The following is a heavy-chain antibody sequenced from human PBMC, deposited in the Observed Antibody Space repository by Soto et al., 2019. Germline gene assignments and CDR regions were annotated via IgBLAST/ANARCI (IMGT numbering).Heavy chain of an antibody. J-gene: IGHJ4*02. D-gene: IGHD6-6*01. V-gene: IGHV3-7*03. CDR1: GFTFSSYW. CDR3: AREVYSSSPGGVDY. CDR2: IKQDGSEK. Sequence: LRLSCAASGFTFSSYWMSWVRQAPGKGLEWVANIKQDGSEKYYVDSVKGRFTISRDNAKNSLYLQMNSLRAEDTAVYYCAREVYSSSPGGVDYWGQGTLVTVSS.